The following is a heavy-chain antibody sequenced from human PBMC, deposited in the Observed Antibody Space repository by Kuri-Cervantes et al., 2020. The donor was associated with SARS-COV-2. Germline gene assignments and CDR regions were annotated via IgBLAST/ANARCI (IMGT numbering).Heavy chain of an antibody. CDR1: GGSLSGSY. J-gene: IGHJ5*02. CDR3: ARDPNANHNNWFDP. D-gene: IGHD4/OR15-4a*01. Sequence: SETLSLTCAIYGGSLSGSYWSWIRQSPGKQLEWIGEVNHNGGANYNPSLKSRVTISVDTSKNQFSLKLSSVTAADTAVYYCARDPNANHNNWFDPWGQGTLVTVSS. CDR2: VNHNGGA. V-gene: IGHV4-34*01.